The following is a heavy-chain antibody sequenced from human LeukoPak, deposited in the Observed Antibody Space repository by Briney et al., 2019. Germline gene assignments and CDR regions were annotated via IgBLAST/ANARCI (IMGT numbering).Heavy chain of an antibody. CDR3: ARDRWQTGHFDY. D-gene: IGHD1-14*01. J-gene: IGHJ4*02. CDR1: GFTFNSYG. V-gene: IGHV3-30*02. CDR2: IRYDGNKK. Sequence: PGGSLRLSCAASGFTFNSYGMHWVRQAPGKGLEWVAFIRYDGNKKYYADSVKGRFTISRDNSKNTLYLQMNSPRAEDTAVYYCARDRWQTGHFDYWGQGTLVTVSS.